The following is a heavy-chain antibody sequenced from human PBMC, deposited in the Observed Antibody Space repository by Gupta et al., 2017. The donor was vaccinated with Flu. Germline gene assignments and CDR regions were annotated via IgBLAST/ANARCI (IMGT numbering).Heavy chain of an antibody. CDR1: GGSLSGSY. CDR2: VNHSGST. J-gene: IGHJ5*02. V-gene: IGHV4-34*02. Sequence: QVRLQQWGAGLLKPSETLSPTCGVYGGSLSGSYWIWVRQPPGKGLEWIGEVNHSGSTRYNPALKSRLTISVDTSKNQFSLKLSSVTAADTALYFCATNLGGWYVWFDPWGQGTQVTVSS. CDR3: ATNLGGWYVWFDP. D-gene: IGHD6-19*01.